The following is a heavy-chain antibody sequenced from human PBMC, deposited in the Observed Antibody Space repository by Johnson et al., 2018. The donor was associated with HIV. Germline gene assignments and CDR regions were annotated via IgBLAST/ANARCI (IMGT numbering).Heavy chain of an antibody. D-gene: IGHD1-26*01. J-gene: IGHJ3*02. CDR2: ISYAGNRT. CDR3: ARVRIGRENAFDI. V-gene: IGHV3-30*03. CDR1: GFSFSDYN. Sequence: LSCAASGFSFSDYNMHWVRQAPGKGLEWVAVISYAGNRTYYPDAVKGRFTISRDNSKNTLYLHMTSLRTEDTAVYYCARVRIGRENAFDIWGQGTMVTVSS.